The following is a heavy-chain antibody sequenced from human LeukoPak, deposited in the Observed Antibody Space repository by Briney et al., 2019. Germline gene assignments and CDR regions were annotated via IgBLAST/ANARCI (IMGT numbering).Heavy chain of an antibody. CDR2: IYYSGST. CDR1: GGSISNYY. D-gene: IGHD6-19*01. V-gene: IGHV4-59*01. CDR3: TRVNIAVSGDASDI. J-gene: IGHJ3*02. Sequence: SETLSLTCTVSGGSISNYYWSWIRQPPGKGLEWIGYIYYSGSTDYNPSLKSRVTISVDTSKNQFSLKLSSVTAADTAMYYCTRVNIAVSGDASDIWGRGTMVTVSS.